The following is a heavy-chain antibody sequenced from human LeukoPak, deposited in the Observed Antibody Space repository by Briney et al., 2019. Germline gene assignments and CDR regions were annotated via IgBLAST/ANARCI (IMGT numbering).Heavy chain of an antibody. CDR2: IFHSGTT. Sequence: PSQTLSLTCAVSGGSISSGGYSWTWIRQPPGKGLEWIGSIFHSGTTYYNPSLKSRVTISVDRSKNHFSLNLSSVTAADTALYYCASLQFTNRVFDVWGQGTMVTVSS. V-gene: IGHV4-30-2*01. CDR1: GGSISSGGYS. D-gene: IGHD3-10*01. CDR3: ASLQFTNRVFDV. J-gene: IGHJ3*01.